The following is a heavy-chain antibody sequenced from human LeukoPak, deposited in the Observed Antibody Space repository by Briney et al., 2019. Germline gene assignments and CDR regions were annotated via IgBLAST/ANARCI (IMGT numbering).Heavy chain of an antibody. CDR3: ARGGIAARFAY. CDR1: GFTFSSYE. D-gene: IGHD6-6*01. Sequence: GGSLKLSCAASGFTFSSYEMNWVREAPGKGLEWVSYISSGSSSIFYADSVKGRFTISSDNAKNSLYLQMNSLRVENTAVYYCARGGIAARFAYWGQGTLVTVSS. J-gene: IGHJ4*02. CDR2: ISSGSSSI. V-gene: IGHV3-48*03.